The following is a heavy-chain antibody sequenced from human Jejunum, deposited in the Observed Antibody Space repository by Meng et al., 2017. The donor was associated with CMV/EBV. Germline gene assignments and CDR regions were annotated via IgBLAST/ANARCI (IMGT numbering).Heavy chain of an antibody. CDR3: ARESMVPVSRYFYYIMDV. J-gene: IGHJ6*02. Sequence: ASYYWSWVRQPPGKGLEWIGYVSYTGKTHYNPSLESRVTIPGDTSKNQFSLKLSSVTAADTALYFCARESMVPVSRYFYYIMDVWGQGTTVTVSS. D-gene: IGHD2-15*01. CDR1: ASYY. V-gene: IGHV4-61*01. CDR2: VSYTGKT.